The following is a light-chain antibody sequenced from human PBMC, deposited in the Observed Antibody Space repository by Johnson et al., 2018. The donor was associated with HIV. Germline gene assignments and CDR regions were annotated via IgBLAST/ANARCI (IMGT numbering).Light chain of an antibody. CDR2: DNN. V-gene: IGLV1-51*01. J-gene: IGLJ1*01. CDR3: GTWDSSLNAYV. CDR1: SSNIGNNY. Sequence: QSVLTQSPSVSAAPGQKVTISCSGSSSNIGNNYISWYQQLPGTAPKPLIYDNNKRPSGIPDRFSGSKSGTSATLGITGLQTGDEADYYCGTWDSSLNAYVFGAATKVAVL.